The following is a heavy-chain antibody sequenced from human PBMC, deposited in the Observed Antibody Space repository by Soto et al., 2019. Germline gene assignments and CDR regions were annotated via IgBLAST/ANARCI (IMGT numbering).Heavy chain of an antibody. Sequence: PSETLSLTCAVYGGFFSGYYWIWIRQPPGKGLEWIGEIKHSGSTYYNPSLKSRVTISLDTSKNQFSLKLTSLTAADTAVYFCAGTAFFSQEYNWFDPWGQGTLVTVSS. CDR3: AGTAFFSQEYNWFDP. D-gene: IGHD2-21*02. J-gene: IGHJ5*02. V-gene: IGHV4-34*01. CDR1: GGFFSGYY. CDR2: IKHSGST.